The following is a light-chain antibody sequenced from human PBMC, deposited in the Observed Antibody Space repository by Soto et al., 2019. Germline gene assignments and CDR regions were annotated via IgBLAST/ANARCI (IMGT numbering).Light chain of an antibody. CDR1: ESISNW. J-gene: IGKJ1*01. Sequence: IQLTQSPTTLPASVGDRVTLTCGASESISNWLAWYQQRPGTAPKLLIYHASILETAVPSRFSGNGSGTEFTLTISSLQPGDFATYYCQQYRTYSFGQGSRVEIK. CDR2: HAS. V-gene: IGKV1-5*01. CDR3: QQYRTYS.